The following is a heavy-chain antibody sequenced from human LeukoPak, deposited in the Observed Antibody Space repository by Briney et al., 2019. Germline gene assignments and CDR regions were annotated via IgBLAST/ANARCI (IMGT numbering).Heavy chain of an antibody. CDR1: GFTFDDKG. CDR3: ARGWAGTRYYYMDV. D-gene: IGHD6-19*01. V-gene: IGHV3-20*04. CDR2: INWNGGST. Sequence: GGSLTLSCAASGFTFDDKGMGWLPQAPGKGLEWGSGINWNGGSTGYADSVKGRFTISRDNAKNSLYLQMNSLRAEDTAVYYCARGWAGTRYYYMDVWGKGTTVTVSS. J-gene: IGHJ6*03.